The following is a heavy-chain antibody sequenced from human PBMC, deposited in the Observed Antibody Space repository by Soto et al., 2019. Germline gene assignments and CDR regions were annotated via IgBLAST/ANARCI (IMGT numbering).Heavy chain of an antibody. D-gene: IGHD1-26*01. CDR2: IKSKTDGGTT. V-gene: IGHV3-15*07. J-gene: IGHJ6*02. CDR3: TTQWDLLPSYYYYDGMDV. CDR1: GFTLSNAW. Sequence: GGSLRLSCAASGFTLSNAWMNWVRQAPGKGLEWVGRIKSKTDGGTTDYAAPVKGRFTISRDDSKNTLYLQMNSLKTEGTAVYYCTTQWDLLPSYYYYDGMDVWGQGTTVTVSS.